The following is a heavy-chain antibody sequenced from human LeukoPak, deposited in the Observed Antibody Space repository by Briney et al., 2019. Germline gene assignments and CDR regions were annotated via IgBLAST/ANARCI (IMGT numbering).Heavy chain of an antibody. V-gene: IGHV4-34*01. D-gene: IGHD5-18*01. CDR3: ARGTAMVKTHPFDY. Sequence: PSETLSLTCAVYGGSPSGYYWNWIRQSPGKGLEWIGEINHSGTTNYNPSLKSRATISVDTSKNQFSLKLSSVPAADTAVYYCARGTAMVKTHPFDYWGQGTLVTVSS. J-gene: IGHJ4*02. CDR1: GGSPSGYY. CDR2: INHSGTT.